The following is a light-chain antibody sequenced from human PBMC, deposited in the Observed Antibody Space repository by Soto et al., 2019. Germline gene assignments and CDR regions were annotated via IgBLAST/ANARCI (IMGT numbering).Light chain of an antibody. V-gene: IGLV2-8*01. CDR2: EVT. Sequence: QSALTQPPSASGSPGQSVTISCTGTRSDIGRYDYVSWYQQHPGKAPKLMIYEVTKRPSGVPDRFSGSKSGNTASLTVSGLQAEDEADYYCCSYTGTNNFVFGAGTKLTVL. CDR3: CSYTGTNNFV. J-gene: IGLJ1*01. CDR1: RSDIGRYDY.